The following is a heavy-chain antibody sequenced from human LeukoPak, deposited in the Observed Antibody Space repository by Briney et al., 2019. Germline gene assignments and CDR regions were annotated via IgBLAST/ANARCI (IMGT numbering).Heavy chain of an antibody. J-gene: IGHJ6*03. CDR1: GYTFTGYY. CDR3: ARFIVATINYYYYYYMDV. D-gene: IGHD5-12*01. Sequence: ASVKVSCKTSGYTFTGYYMHWVRQAPGQGLEWMGWINPNSDDTNNAKTFQGRVTMTRDTSISTAYMELSRLRSDDTAVYYSARFIVATINYYYYYYMDVWGKGTTVTVSS. V-gene: IGHV1-2*02. CDR2: INPNSDDT.